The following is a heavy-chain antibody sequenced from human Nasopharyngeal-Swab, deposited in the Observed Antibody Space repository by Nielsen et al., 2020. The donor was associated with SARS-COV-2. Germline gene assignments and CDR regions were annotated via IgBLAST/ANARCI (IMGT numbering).Heavy chain of an antibody. V-gene: IGHV3-23*01. J-gene: IGHJ4*02. CDR1: GFTFSSYA. D-gene: IGHD6-13*01. CDR2: ISGSDSGT. Sequence: GGSLRLSCAASGFTFSSYAMSWVRQAPGKGLEWVSRISGSDSGTNYVDSVKGRFTISRDNSKNTLFLQMNSLRVDDTAVYYCVKTLGPGSTYLDYWGQGTLVTVSS. CDR3: VKTLGPGSTYLDY.